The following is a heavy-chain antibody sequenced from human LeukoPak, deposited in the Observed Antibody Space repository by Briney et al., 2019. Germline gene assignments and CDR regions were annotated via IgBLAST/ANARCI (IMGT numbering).Heavy chain of an antibody. J-gene: IGHJ6*03. CDR3: ARVYYGSGSLHYYYYYMNV. D-gene: IGHD3-10*01. V-gene: IGHV3-30*02. Sequence: GGSLRLSCAASGFTFSSYGMHWVRQAPGKGLEWVAFIRYDGSNKYYADSVRGRFTISRDNSKNTLYLQMNSLRAEDTAVYYCARVYYGSGSLHYYYYYMNVWGKGTTVTISS. CDR2: IRYDGSNK. CDR1: GFTFSSYG.